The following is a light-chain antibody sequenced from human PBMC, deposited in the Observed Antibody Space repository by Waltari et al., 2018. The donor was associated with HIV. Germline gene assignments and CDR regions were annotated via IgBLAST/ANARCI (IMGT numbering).Light chain of an antibody. J-gene: IGKJ1*01. CDR2: GAS. Sequence: EIVLTQSPGTLSLSPGERATLSCRASQIVSSNYLAWYQQKPGQPPRLLIYGASSRATGIPDRFSGSGSEADFTLTISRLEPEDFAVYYCQQYGTSPPRTFGQGTKVEVK. CDR1: QIVSSNY. V-gene: IGKV3-20*01. CDR3: QQYGTSPPRT.